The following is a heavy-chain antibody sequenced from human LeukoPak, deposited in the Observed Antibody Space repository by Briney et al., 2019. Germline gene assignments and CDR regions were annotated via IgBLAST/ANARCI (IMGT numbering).Heavy chain of an antibody. J-gene: IGHJ6*02. CDR1: GFTFSSYG. D-gene: IGHD3-16*02. CDR2: IRYDGSNK. Sequence: PGGSLRLSCAASGFTFSSYGMHWVRQAPGKGLEWVAFIRYDGSNKYYADSVKGRFTISRDNSKNTLYLQMNSLRAEDTAEYYCAKELSPPNYYYYYGTDVWGQGTTVTVSS. V-gene: IGHV3-30*02. CDR3: AKELSPPNYYYYYGTDV.